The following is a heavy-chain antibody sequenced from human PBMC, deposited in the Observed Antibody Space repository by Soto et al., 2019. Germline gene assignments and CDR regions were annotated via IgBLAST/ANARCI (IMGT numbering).Heavy chain of an antibody. CDR3: ARHRPDYADYVFDY. CDR2: IYYSGST. V-gene: IGHV4-39*01. Sequence: SETLSLTCTVSGGSISSSSYYWGWIRQPPGKGLEWIGSIYYSGSTYYNPSLKSRVTISVDTSKNQFSLKLSSVTAADTAVYYCARHRPDYADYVFDYWGQGTLVTVSS. J-gene: IGHJ4*02. D-gene: IGHD4-17*01. CDR1: GGSISSSSYY.